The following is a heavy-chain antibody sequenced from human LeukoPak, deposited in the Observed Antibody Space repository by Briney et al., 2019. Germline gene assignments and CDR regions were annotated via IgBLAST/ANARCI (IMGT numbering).Heavy chain of an antibody. D-gene: IGHD3-22*01. CDR2: ISWNSGSI. V-gene: IGHV3-9*01. J-gene: IGHJ4*02. CDR1: GFTFDDYA. Sequence: GRSLRLSCAASGFTFDDYAMHWVRQAPGKGLEWVSGISWNSGSIGYADSVKGRFTISRDNAKNSLYLQMNSLRAEDTALYYCAKDGAYYYDSSGYYDYWGQGTLVTVSS. CDR3: AKDGAYYYDSSGYYDY.